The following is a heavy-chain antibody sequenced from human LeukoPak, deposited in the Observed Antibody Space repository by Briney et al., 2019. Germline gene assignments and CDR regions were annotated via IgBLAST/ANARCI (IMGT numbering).Heavy chain of an antibody. Sequence: GSLRLSCAASGFTFSSYAMSWVRQAPGKGLEWVSGITENGDNTYYADSVKGRFTISRDNSKNTLYLQMNSLRAEDTAVYYCAKRDSSGSYEGDYWGQGTLVTVSS. D-gene: IGHD1-26*01. CDR3: AKRDSSGSYEGDY. J-gene: IGHJ4*02. CDR2: ITENGDNT. V-gene: IGHV3-23*01. CDR1: GFTFSSYA.